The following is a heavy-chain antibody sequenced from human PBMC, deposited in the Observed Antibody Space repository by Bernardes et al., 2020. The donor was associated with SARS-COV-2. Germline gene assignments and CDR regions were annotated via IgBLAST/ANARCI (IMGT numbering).Heavy chain of an antibody. Sequence: GGSLRLSCAASGFTFSSYAMTWVRQAPGKGLEWVSAISGSGDNTYYADSVKGRFTISRDNSKNTLFLQMNSLRAKDTALYYCAARYPQWLVAADAFDIWGQGTMVTVSS. J-gene: IGHJ3*02. D-gene: IGHD6-19*01. CDR2: ISGSGDNT. CDR3: AARYPQWLVAADAFDI. CDR1: GFTFSSYA. V-gene: IGHV3-23*01.